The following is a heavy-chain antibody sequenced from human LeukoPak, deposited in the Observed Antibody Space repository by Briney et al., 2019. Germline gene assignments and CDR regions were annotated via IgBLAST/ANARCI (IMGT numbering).Heavy chain of an antibody. CDR1: GFTFSNYA. CDR2: ITGSGGTT. V-gene: IGHV3-23*01. J-gene: IGHJ3*01. CDR3: ARGFTAVVTRDAFDL. Sequence: PGGSLRLSCVASGFTFSNYAMTWVRQAPGKGPEWVSAITGSGGTTYYADSVKGRFIISRDNSKSSLDLQMNSLRAEDTAIYYCARGFTAVVTRDAFDLWGQGTMVTVSS. D-gene: IGHD4-23*01.